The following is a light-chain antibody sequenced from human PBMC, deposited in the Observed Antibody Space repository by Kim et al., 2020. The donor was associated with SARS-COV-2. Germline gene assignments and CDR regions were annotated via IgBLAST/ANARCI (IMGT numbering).Light chain of an antibody. CDR2: GKN. CDR1: SLRSYY. V-gene: IGLV3-19*01. CDR3: NSRDSNDNVV. J-gene: IGLJ2*01. Sequence: VALGQTVRITCQGDSLRSYYATWYQPKPGQATILVIYGKNNRPSGIPDRFSGSSSGNTASLTITGTQAGDEADYYCNSRDSNDNVVFGGGTKLTVL.